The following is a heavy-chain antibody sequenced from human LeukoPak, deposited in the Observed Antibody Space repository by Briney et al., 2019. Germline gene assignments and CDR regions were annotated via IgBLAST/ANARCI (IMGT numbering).Heavy chain of an antibody. Sequence: ASVKVSCKASGRTFTSYGISWVRQAPGQGLEWMGWISAYNGNTNYAQKLQGRVTMTTDTSTSTAYMELRSLRSDDTAVYYCARDRAITFGGVIDYWGQGTLVTVSS. D-gene: IGHD3-16*01. CDR2: ISAYNGNT. J-gene: IGHJ4*02. CDR3: ARDRAITFGGVIDY. CDR1: GRTFTSYG. V-gene: IGHV1-18*04.